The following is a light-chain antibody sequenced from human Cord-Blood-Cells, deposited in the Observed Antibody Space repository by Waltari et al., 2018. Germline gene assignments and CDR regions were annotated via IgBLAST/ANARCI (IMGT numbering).Light chain of an antibody. CDR1: SSDVGGYNY. CDR3: SSYTSSSTLVV. V-gene: IGLV2-14*01. CDR2: DVS. J-gene: IGLJ2*01. Sequence: QSALTQPASVSGSPGQSITISCTGTSSDVGGYNYVSWYQQHPGKAPKPMIYDVSNRPSGVSNRCAGSKSGNTASLTISGVQAEDEADYYCSSYTSSSTLVVFGGGTKLTVL.